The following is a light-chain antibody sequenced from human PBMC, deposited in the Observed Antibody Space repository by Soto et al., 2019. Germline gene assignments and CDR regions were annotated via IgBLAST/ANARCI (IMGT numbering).Light chain of an antibody. CDR3: QQYKSYST. V-gene: IGKV1-5*03. CDR1: QSISSW. Sequence: DIQMTQSPSTLSASVGDRVTITCRAGQSISSWLAWHQQKPGKAPKLLIYKASSLESGVPSRFSGSGSGTEFTLTISSLQPDDFATYYCQQYKSYSTFGQGTKVEIK. CDR2: KAS. J-gene: IGKJ1*01.